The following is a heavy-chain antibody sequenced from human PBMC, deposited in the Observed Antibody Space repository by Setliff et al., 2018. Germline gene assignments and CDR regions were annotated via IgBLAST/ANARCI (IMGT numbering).Heavy chain of an antibody. V-gene: IGHV5-51*01. J-gene: IGHJ3*02. CDR3: ARLGAPASHDAFDI. Sequence: GESLKISCKGSGYSFTTYWIGWVRQMPGKGLEWMGVIYPGDYDTSYSPSFQGRVTISVDKSSNTAYLQWSSLKASDTAMYYCARLGAPASHDAFDIWGQGTMVTVS. CDR2: IYPGDYDT. D-gene: IGHD6-25*01. CDR1: GYSFTTYW.